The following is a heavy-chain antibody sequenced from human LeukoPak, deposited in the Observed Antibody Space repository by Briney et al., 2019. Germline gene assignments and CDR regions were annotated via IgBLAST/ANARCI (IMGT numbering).Heavy chain of an antibody. CDR1: GYTFTSYD. V-gene: IGHV1-8*01. CDR2: MNPNSGNT. CDR3: ARGSWAAGDAFDI. J-gene: IGHJ3*02. Sequence: GASMKVSCKASGYTFTSYDINWVRQATGQGLEWMGWMNPNSGNTGYAQKFQGRVTMTRNTSISTAYMELSSLRSEDTAVYYCARGSWAAGDAFDIWGQGTMVTVSS. D-gene: IGHD6-25*01.